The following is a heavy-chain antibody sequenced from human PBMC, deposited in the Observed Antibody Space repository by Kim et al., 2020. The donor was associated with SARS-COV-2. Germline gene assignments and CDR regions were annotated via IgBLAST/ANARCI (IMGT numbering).Heavy chain of an antibody. CDR1: GGTFSSYA. J-gene: IGHJ4*02. D-gene: IGHD4-17*01. Sequence: SVKVSCKASGGTFSSYAISWVRQAPGQGLEWMGGIIPIFGTANYAQKFQGRVTITADESTSTAYMELSSLRSEDTAVYYCARDNRGDYGNGFDYWGQGTLVTVSS. V-gene: IGHV1-69*13. CDR3: ARDNRGDYGNGFDY. CDR2: IIPIFGTA.